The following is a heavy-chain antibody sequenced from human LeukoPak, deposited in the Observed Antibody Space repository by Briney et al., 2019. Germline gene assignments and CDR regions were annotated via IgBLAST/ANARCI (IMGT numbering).Heavy chain of an antibody. V-gene: IGHV1-18*01. CDR3: ARGRVTMVRGVIAPPNANWFDP. CDR1: GYTFTSYG. CDR2: ISAYNGNT. D-gene: IGHD3-10*01. Sequence: EASVKVSCKASGYTFTSYGISWVRQAPGQGLEWMGWISAYNGNTNYAQKLQGRVTMTTDTSTSTAYMELRSLRSDDTAVYYCARGRVTMVRGVIAPPNANWFDPWGQGTLVTVSS. J-gene: IGHJ5*02.